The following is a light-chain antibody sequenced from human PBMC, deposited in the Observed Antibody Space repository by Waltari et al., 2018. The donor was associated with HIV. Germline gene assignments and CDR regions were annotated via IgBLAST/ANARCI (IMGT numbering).Light chain of an antibody. Sequence: DVVMTQSPLSLPVTLGQPASISCRSSHSLVYSDGDTYLSWFHQRPGQSPRRLIYKASNRDSGVPDRFSGSASGTDFTLKISRVEAEDVGVYYCTQLTHWPWTFGQGTKVEI. CDR2: KAS. CDR3: TQLTHWPWT. V-gene: IGKV2-30*01. J-gene: IGKJ1*01. CDR1: HSLVYSDGDTY.